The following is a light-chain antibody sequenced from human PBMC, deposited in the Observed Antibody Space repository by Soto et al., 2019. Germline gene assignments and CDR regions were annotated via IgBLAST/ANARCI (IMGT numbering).Light chain of an antibody. V-gene: IGLV2-14*03. J-gene: IGLJ2*01. CDR2: DVS. Sequence: QSVLTQPASVSGSPGQSITISCTGTSSDVAWYQHHPGKAPKLMIYDVSHRPSGVSNRFSGSKSGNTASLTISGLQAEDEADYYCSSETRTSTVVIFGGGTKLTVL. CDR1: SSDV. CDR3: SSETRTSTVVI.